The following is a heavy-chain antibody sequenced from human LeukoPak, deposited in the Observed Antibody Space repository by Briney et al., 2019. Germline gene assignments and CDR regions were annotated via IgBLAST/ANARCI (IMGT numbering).Heavy chain of an antibody. CDR2: IYYSGST. J-gene: IGHJ4*02. CDR1: GGSISSYY. CDR3: ARDLYYDFWSGYHHYYFDY. V-gene: IGHV4-39*07. Sequence: PSETLSLTCTVSGGSISSYYWGWIRQPPGKGLEWIGSIYYSGSTYYNPSLKSRVTISVDTSKNQFSLKLSSVTAADTAVYYCARDLYYDFWSGYHHYYFDYWGQGTLVTVSS. D-gene: IGHD3-3*01.